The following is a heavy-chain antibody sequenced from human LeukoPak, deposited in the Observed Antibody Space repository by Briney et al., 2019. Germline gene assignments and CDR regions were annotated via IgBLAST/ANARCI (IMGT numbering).Heavy chain of an antibody. CDR2: IRYDGSNK. Sequence: QPGGSLRLSCAASGFTFSSYGMHWVRQAPGKGLEWVAFIRYDGSNKYYADSVKGRFTISRDNSKNTLYLQMNSLRAEDTAVYYCAREIAVAGTGYGYNWFDPWGQGTLVTVSS. D-gene: IGHD6-19*01. J-gene: IGHJ5*02. CDR3: AREIAVAGTGYGYNWFDP. CDR1: GFTFSSYG. V-gene: IGHV3-30*02.